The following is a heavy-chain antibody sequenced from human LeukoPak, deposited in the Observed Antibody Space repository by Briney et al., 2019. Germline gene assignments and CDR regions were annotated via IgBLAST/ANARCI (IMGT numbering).Heavy chain of an antibody. J-gene: IGHJ4*02. Sequence: GGSLRLSCAASGFTFSSYAMHWVRQAPGKGLEWVAAISYDGSNKSYADSVKGRFTISRDSSKHTLYLQMNSLRAEDTAVYYCARDLSRYGDYFESEWVYWGQGTLVTVSS. CDR2: ISYDGSNK. CDR3: ARDLSRYGDYFESEWVY. CDR1: GFTFSSYA. D-gene: IGHD4-17*01. V-gene: IGHV3-30*01.